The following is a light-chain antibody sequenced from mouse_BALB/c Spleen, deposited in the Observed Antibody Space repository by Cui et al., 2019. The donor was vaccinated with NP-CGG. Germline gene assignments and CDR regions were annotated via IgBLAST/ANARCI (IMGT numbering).Light chain of an antibody. CDR3: ALWYTNHWV. CDR2: GTN. CDR1: TGAVTTSNY. Sequence: AFCTPESSPTTSPGETVTFTCRSSTGAVTTSNYANWVQEKPDHLFTGLIGGTNNRAPGVPARFSGSLIGDKAALTITGAQTEDEAIYFCALWYTNHWVFGGGTKLTVL. J-gene: IGLJ1*01. V-gene: IGLV1*01.